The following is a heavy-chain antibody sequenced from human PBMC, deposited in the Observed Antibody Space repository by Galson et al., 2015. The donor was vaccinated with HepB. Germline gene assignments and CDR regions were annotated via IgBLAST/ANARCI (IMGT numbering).Heavy chain of an antibody. J-gene: IGHJ6*02. CDR2: IVVGSGNT. V-gene: IGHV1-58*02. CDR3: AAATYSSRWTNYYYYYGMDV. D-gene: IGHD6-13*01. CDR1: GFTFTSSA. Sequence: SVKVSCKASGFTFTSSAMQWVRQARGQRLEWIGWIVVGSGNTNYAQKFQERVTITRDMSTSTAYMELSSLRSEDTAVYYCAAATYSSRWTNYYYYYGMDVWGQGTTVTVSS.